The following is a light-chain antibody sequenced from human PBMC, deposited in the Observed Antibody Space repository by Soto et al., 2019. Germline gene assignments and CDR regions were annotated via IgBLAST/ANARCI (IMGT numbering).Light chain of an antibody. V-gene: IGKV3-15*01. CDR1: QGIGDT. Sequence: VMSQSPATLLASPGKDTNLFCXASQGIGDTLAWYQHKPGQTPRLLIYDTSTRATGVPTRFSGSRSGAEFTLTINSLQSEDFAVYYCQPYNNWPLTFGGGTKVDIK. CDR2: DTS. J-gene: IGKJ4*01. CDR3: QPYNNWPLT.